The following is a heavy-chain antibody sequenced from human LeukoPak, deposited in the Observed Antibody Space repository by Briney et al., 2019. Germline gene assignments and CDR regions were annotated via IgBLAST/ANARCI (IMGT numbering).Heavy chain of an antibody. CDR2: IYHGGTT. CDR3: ARDTSVGSGMQY. V-gene: IGHV4-59*01. J-gene: IGHJ4*02. CDR1: GGPLSTYT. D-gene: IGHD3-10*01. Sequence: SETLSLTCSVSGGPLSTYTWSWVRQSPGKGLECIGYIYHGGTTNYSPSLKSRATISAHTARNQFSLRLRSVTAADTAIYYCARDTSVGSGMQYWGQGTLVSVSS.